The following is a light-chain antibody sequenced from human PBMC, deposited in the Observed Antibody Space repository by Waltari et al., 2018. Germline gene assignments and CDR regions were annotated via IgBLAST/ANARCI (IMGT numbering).Light chain of an antibody. V-gene: IGLV2-8*01. Sequence: QSVLTQPPSATGSPGQSVTISCTGTNRDVCAYNYFSWYQQHPGKVPKLLIYEVTKRPSGVPDRFSGSKSGNTASLTVSGLQADDEADYYCSSYAHNNHFVFGTGTKVTVL. CDR2: EVT. CDR3: SSYAHNNHFV. J-gene: IGLJ1*01. CDR1: NRDVCAYNY.